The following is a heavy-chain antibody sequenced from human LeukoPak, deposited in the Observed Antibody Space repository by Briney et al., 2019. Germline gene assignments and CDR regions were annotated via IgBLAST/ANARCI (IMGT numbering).Heavy chain of an antibody. Sequence: GGSLRLSCAASGFTFSSYGLHWVRQAPGKGLEWVAVISYDGSNKYYADSVKGRFTISRDNSKNTLYLQMNSLRAEDTAVYYCASTLSDDAFDIWGQGTMVTVSS. CDR1: GFTFSSYG. CDR3: ASTLSDDAFDI. V-gene: IGHV3-30*03. D-gene: IGHD2/OR15-2a*01. J-gene: IGHJ3*02. CDR2: ISYDGSNK.